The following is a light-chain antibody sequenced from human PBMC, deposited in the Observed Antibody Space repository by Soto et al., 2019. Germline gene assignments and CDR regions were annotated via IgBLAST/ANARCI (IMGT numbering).Light chain of an antibody. J-gene: IGLJ2*01. CDR3: NSYASVNSPVL. CDR2: EVS. Sequence: QSALTQPASVSGSPGQSITISCTGTSSDVGYYDYVSWYQQHPGKAPKLMIYEVSYRPSGVSNRFSGSKSGITASLTISGLQSEDEADYYCNSYASVNSPVLFGGGTKLTVL. CDR1: SSDVGYYDY. V-gene: IGLV2-14*01.